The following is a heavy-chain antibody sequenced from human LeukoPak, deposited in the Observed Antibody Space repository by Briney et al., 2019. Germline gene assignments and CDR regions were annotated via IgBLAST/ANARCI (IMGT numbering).Heavy chain of an antibody. J-gene: IGHJ4*02. CDR1: GFSRSTSAMC. D-gene: IGHD6-19*01. V-gene: IGHV2-70*01. Sequence: SGPALLHPTPALTLTFTFSGFSRSTSAMCVSWIRQPPGKALEWLTHIDWNDDKYYNTSLKTRLTISKDTSKNQVVLTMTNMYPVDTATYYCARTPSYTSGWYVDFWGQGTLVTVSS. CDR3: ARTPSYTSGWYVDF. CDR2: IDWNDDK.